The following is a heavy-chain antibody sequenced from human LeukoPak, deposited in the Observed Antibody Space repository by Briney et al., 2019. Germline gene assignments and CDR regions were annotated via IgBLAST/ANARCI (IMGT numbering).Heavy chain of an antibody. Sequence: SVKVSCKASGGTFSSYAISWVRQAPGQGLEWMGGIIPIFGTANYAQKFQGRVTITADESTSTAYMELSSLRSEDTAVYYCARGAGYSSGWVRPGGRLPLGHAFDIWGQGTMVTVSS. V-gene: IGHV1-69*13. J-gene: IGHJ3*02. CDR3: ARGAGYSSGWVRPGGRLPLGHAFDI. D-gene: IGHD6-19*01. CDR1: GGTFSSYA. CDR2: IIPIFGTA.